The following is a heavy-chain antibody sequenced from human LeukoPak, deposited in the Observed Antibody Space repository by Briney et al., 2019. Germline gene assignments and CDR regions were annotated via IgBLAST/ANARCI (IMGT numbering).Heavy chain of an antibody. V-gene: IGHV3-30*02. Sequence: GGSLRLSCAASGFTFSSYGMHWVRQAPGKGLEWVAFIQYDGSNKYYADSVKGRFTISRDNSKNTLYLQMNSLRAEDTAVYYCARVHWNDGDFDYWGQGTLVTVSS. J-gene: IGHJ4*02. D-gene: IGHD1-1*01. CDR2: IQYDGSNK. CDR1: GFTFSSYG. CDR3: ARVHWNDGDFDY.